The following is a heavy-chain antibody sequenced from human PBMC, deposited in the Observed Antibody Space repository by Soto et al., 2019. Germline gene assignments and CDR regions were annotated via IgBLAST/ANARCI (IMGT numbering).Heavy chain of an antibody. CDR3: ARDGGYCSGGTCSYYYYYMDV. V-gene: IGHV3-21*01. CDR2: ITGSNIYT. CDR1: GFTFSSYS. D-gene: IGHD2-15*01. Sequence: GSLRLSCAASGFTFSSYSMSWVRQAPGKVLEWVSSITGSNIYTNYADSVKGRFTISRDNAKNSLYLHMSSLRAEDTAVYYRARDGGYCSGGTCSYYYYYMDVWGKGTTVTVSS. J-gene: IGHJ6*03.